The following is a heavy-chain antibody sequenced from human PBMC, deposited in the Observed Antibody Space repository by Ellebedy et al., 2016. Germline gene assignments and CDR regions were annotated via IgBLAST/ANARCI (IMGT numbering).Heavy chain of an antibody. CDR3: ARGRESRSDY. CDR2: MNPNSGNT. J-gene: IGHJ4*02. Sequence: ASVKVSCXASGYTFTSYDINWVRQATGQGLEWMGWMNPNSGNTGYAQKFQGRVTMTRNTSISTAYMELRSLTSDDTAIYYCARGRESRSDYWGQGTLVTVSS. CDR1: GYTFTSYD. V-gene: IGHV1-8*01. D-gene: IGHD5/OR15-5a*01.